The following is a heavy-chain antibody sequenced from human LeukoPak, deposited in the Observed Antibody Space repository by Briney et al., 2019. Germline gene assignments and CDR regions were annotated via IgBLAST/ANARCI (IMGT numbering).Heavy chain of an antibody. D-gene: IGHD6-19*01. Sequence: GASVKVSCKASGYTFTSYYMHWVRQAPGQGLEWMGIINPSGGSTSYAQKFQGRVTMTRDMSTSTVYMELSSLRSEDTAVYYCARQSIAVAGLRARFDYWGQGTLVTVSS. CDR2: INPSGGST. CDR1: GYTFTSYY. V-gene: IGHV1-46*01. J-gene: IGHJ4*02. CDR3: ARQSIAVAGLRARFDY.